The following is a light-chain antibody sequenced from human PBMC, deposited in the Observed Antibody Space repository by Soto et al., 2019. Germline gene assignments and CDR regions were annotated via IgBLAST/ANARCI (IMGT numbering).Light chain of an antibody. CDR1: SSDVGSYKL. J-gene: IGLJ1*01. V-gene: IGLV2-23*02. CDR3: CSYAGSSTFYV. Sequence: QSALTQPASVSGSPGQPITITCTGTSSDVGSYKLVSWYQQYPGKAPKLMIYEVSKRPSGVSNRFSGSKSGNTASLTISGLQAEDEADYYCCSYAGSSTFYVFGTGTKLTVL. CDR2: EVS.